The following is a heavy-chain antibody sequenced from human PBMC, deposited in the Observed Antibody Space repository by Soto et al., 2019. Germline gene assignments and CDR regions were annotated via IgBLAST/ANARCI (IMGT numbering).Heavy chain of an antibody. Sequence: GGSLRLSCAASGFTFSSYIMNWVRQAPGKGLEWVSAISGSGGSTYYADSVKGRFTISRDNSKNTLYLQMNSLRAEDTAVYYCAKDRAYYDILTGYYSIYYYYGMDVWGQGTTVTVSS. V-gene: IGHV3-23*01. J-gene: IGHJ6*02. CDR3: AKDRAYYDILTGYYSIYYYYGMDV. CDR2: ISGSGGST. D-gene: IGHD3-9*01. CDR1: GFTFSSYI.